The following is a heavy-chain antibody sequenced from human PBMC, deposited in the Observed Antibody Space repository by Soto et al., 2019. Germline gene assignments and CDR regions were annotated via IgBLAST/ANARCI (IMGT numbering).Heavy chain of an antibody. Sequence: QVQLVESGGGVVQPGRSLRLSCEASGCTFSSYGMHWVRQAPGKGLEWVAVISYDGSNKYYADSVKGRFTISRDNSKNTMYLQMNSLRAEDTAVYYCYSFDYDFWGGYKYYYYGMDVWGQGTTVTVSS. D-gene: IGHD3-3*01. V-gene: IGHV3-30*03. CDR3: YSFDYDFWGGYKYYYYGMDV. CDR1: GCTFSSYG. CDR2: ISYDGSNK. J-gene: IGHJ6*02.